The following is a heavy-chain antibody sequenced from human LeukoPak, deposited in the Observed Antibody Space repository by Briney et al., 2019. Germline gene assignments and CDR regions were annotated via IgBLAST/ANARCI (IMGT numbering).Heavy chain of an antibody. CDR3: AKGFATYYYDSSGYVDF. D-gene: IGHD3-22*01. CDR2: ISGSGGST. J-gene: IGHJ4*02. V-gene: IGHV3-23*01. CDR1: GFTFRSYA. Sequence: GWSLRLSCAASGFTFRSYAMSWVRQAPGKGLEWVSAISGSGGSTYYADSVKGRFTISRDNSKNTLYLQMNSLRAEDTAVYYCAKGFATYYYDSSGYVDFWGQGTLVTVSS.